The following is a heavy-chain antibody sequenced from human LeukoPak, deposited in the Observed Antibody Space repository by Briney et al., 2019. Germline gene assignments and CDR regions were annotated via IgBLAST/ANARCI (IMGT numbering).Heavy chain of an antibody. J-gene: IGHJ4*02. D-gene: IGHD3-3*01. CDR2: IIPIFGTA. V-gene: IGHV1-69*06. CDR3: AKPPTRESGYQHFDY. Sequence: GASVKVSCKASGGTFSSYAISWVRQAPGQGLEWMGGIIPIFGTANYAQKFQGRVTMTEDTSTDTAYMELSSLRSEDTAVYYCAKPPTRESGYQHFDYWGQGTLVTVSS. CDR1: GGTFSSYA.